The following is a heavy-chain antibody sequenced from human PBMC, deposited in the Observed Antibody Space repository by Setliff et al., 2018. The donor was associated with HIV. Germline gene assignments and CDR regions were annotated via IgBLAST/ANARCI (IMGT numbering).Heavy chain of an antibody. J-gene: IGHJ4*02. Sequence: ASVKVSCKASADTFSDNAINWVRQAPGQGLEWMGGIIPILGIANYAQKFKGRVTITADKSTSTVYMELRSLRSEDTAVYYCARDHDSSAYTYFDYWGQGTLVTVSS. D-gene: IGHD3-22*01. CDR2: IIPILGIA. V-gene: IGHV1-69*10. CDR3: ARDHDSSAYTYFDY. CDR1: ADTFSDNA.